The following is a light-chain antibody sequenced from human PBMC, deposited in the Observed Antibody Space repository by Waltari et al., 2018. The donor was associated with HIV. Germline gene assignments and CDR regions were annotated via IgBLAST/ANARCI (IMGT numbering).Light chain of an antibody. V-gene: IGKV3-15*01. Sequence: EIVLTQSAATLSVSPRERATLSCRASQTVSKNLAWYQQKPGQAPRLLIYGASTRDTGIPSRFSGSGSGIEFTLTISSLQSEDFAIYYCQQYNDWPLTFGRGTKVDIK. CDR2: GAS. CDR3: QQYNDWPLT. J-gene: IGKJ4*01. CDR1: QTVSKN.